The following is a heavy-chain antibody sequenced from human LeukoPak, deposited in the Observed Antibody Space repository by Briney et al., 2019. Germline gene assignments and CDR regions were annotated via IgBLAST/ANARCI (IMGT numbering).Heavy chain of an antibody. CDR3: ARLKDYYFDY. Sequence: SQTLSLTCTVSGGSISSGDYSWSWIRQPPGEGLEWIGYIYYSGSTYYNPSLKSRVTISVDTSKNQFSLKLSSVTAADTAVYYCARLKDYYFDYWGQGTLVTVSS. J-gene: IGHJ4*02. CDR1: GGSISSGDYS. V-gene: IGHV4-30-4*01. CDR2: IYYSGST.